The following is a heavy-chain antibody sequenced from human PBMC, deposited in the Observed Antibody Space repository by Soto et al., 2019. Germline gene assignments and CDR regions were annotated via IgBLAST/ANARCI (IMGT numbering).Heavy chain of an antibody. V-gene: IGHV3-43*01. J-gene: IGHJ6*02. CDR3: AKDDSSSRRYYYGMDV. Sequence: PGGSLRLSCAASGFNFDDYTMHWVRQAPGKGLEWVSLISWDGGSTYYADSVKGRFTISRDNSKNSLYLQMNSLRTEDTALYYCAKDDSSSRRYYYGMDVWGQGTTVTVSS. CDR2: ISWDGGST. D-gene: IGHD6-13*01. CDR1: GFNFDDYT.